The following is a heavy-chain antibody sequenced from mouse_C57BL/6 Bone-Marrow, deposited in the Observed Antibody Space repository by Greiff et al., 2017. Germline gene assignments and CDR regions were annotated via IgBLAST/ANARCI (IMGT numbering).Heavy chain of an antibody. V-gene: IGHV5-9-1*02. CDR2: ISSGGDYI. CDR3: TRDPGGYHWYFDV. D-gene: IGHD1-1*02. CDR1: GFTFSSYA. Sequence: EVQRVESGEGLVKPGGSLKLSCAASGFTFSSYAMSWVRQTPEKRLEWVAYISSGGDYIYYADTVKGRFTISRDNARNTLYLQMSSLKSEDTAMYYCTRDPGGYHWYFDVWGTGTTVTVSS. J-gene: IGHJ1*03.